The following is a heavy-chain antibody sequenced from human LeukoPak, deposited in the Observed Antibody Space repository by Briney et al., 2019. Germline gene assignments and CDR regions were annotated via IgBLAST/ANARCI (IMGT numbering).Heavy chain of an antibody. Sequence: KPAETLSLTCTVSGGSISSYYWSGIRQPPGKGLEWIGSIYYSGSTYYNPSLKSRVTISVDTSKNQFSLKLSSVTAADTAVYSCARLKPGGGRWGQGTLVTVSS. CDR3: ARLKPGGGR. D-gene: IGHD3-16*01. J-gene: IGHJ4*02. CDR2: IYYSGST. V-gene: IGHV4-59*05. CDR1: GGSISSYY.